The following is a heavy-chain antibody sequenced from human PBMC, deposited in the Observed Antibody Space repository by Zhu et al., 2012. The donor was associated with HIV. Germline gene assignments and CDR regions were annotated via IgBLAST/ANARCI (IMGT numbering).Heavy chain of an antibody. V-gene: IGHV3-23*01. J-gene: IGHJ4*02. CDR1: GFTFSSYA. D-gene: IGHD6-13*01. CDR2: ISGSGST. CDR3: AKQQLARTMYFDY. Sequence: EVQLLKSGGGLVQPGGSLRLSCAASGFTFSSYAMSWVRQAPGKGLEWVSAISGSGSTYYADSVKGRFTISRDNSKNTLYLQMNSLRAEDTAVYYCAKQQLARTMYFDYWGQGTLVTVSS.